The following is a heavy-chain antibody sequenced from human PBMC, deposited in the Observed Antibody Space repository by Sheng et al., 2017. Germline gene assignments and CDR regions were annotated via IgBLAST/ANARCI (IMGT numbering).Heavy chain of an antibody. Sequence: QVQLVESGGGVVQPGRSLRLSCAASGFTFSNYAMHWVRQAPDKGLEWVAVIWADGSDEYYADSVKGRFTISKDNSKDTLYLQMNSLRADDTALYYCARGSYGSNSDFDYWGQGTLVTVSS. D-gene: IGHD2-2*01. CDR1: GFTFSNYA. V-gene: IGHV3-33*01. CDR3: ARGSYGSNSDFDY. CDR2: IWADGSDE. J-gene: IGHJ4*02.